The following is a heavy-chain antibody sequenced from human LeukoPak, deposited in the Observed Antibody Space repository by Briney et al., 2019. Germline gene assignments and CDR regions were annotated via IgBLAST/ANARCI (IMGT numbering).Heavy chain of an antibody. CDR3: ASGGSGSYYKYFDY. CDR1: GLTVSGNY. CDR2: IYIGGGT. V-gene: IGHV3-66*01. Sequence: GGSLRLSCAASGLTVSGNYMTWVRRAPGKGLECVSVIYIGGGTNYADSVKGRFTISSDNSENTLYLQMNSLRAEDTAVYYCASGGSGSYYKYFDYWGQGTLVTVSS. J-gene: IGHJ4*02. D-gene: IGHD3-10*01.